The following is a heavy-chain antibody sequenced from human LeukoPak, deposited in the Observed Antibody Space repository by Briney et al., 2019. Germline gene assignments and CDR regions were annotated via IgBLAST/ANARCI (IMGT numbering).Heavy chain of an antibody. V-gene: IGHV3-23*01. J-gene: IGHJ4*02. CDR1: GFLFSRYA. CDR3: ASDVVGATTLFDY. CDR2: ISGSGGST. D-gene: IGHD1-26*01. Sequence: GGSLRLSCAASGFLFSRYAMSWVRQAPGKGLEWVSAISGSGGSTYYADSVKGRFTISRDNSKNTLYLQMNSLRAEDTAVYYCASDVVGATTLFDYWGQGTLVTVSS.